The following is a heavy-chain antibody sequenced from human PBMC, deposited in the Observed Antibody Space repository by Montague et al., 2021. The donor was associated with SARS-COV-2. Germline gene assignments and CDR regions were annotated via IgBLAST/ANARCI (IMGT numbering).Heavy chain of an antibody. Sequence: SETRSLTCTVSGGSISSYYWSWIRQPPGKGLGWIGYIYYGGSTNYSPSFKGRVIMSVDTSNNQFSLRLTSVTAADTAVYYCARLRRPDGYSYWFGPWGQGTLVTVSS. CDR2: IYYGGST. CDR1: GGSISSYY. CDR3: ARLRRPDGYSYWFGP. D-gene: IGHD5-24*01. J-gene: IGHJ5*02. V-gene: IGHV4-59*08.